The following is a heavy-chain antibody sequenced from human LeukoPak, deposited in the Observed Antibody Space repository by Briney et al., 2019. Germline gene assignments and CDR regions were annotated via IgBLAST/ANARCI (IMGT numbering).Heavy chain of an antibody. Sequence: PGGSLRLSCAASGFTFSSYAMTWVRQAPGKGLEWVSAISDSGDSTYYAASVKGRFTISRDNSKNTLYLQMNSLRAEDTAVYYCAKDSYGSGSYSPDYWGQGTLVTVSS. CDR1: GFTFSSYA. J-gene: IGHJ4*02. D-gene: IGHD3-10*01. V-gene: IGHV3-23*01. CDR3: AKDSYGSGSYSPDY. CDR2: ISDSGDST.